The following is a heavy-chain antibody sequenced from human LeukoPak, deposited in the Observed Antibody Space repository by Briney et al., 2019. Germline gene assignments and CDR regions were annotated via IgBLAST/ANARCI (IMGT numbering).Heavy chain of an antibody. D-gene: IGHD2-2*01. J-gene: IGHJ5*02. CDR3: ARVRTSCYHP. CDR1: GFTFSSYS. CDR2: ISSSSSYI. V-gene: IGHV3-21*01. Sequence: GGSLRLSCAASGFTFSSYSMNWVRQAPGKGLEWVSSISSSSSYIYYADSVKGRFTIPRDNAKNSLYLQMNSLRAEDTAVYYCARVRTSCYHPWGQGTLVTVSS.